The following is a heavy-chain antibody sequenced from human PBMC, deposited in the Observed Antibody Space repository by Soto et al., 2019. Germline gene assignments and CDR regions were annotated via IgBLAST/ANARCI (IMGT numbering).Heavy chain of an antibody. Sequence: ESGGGLVNPGGSLRLSCAASGFTFSSYSMNWVRQAPGKGLEWVSSISSSSRYIYYADSVKGRFTISRDNAKNPLYLQMNSLRAEDTAVYYCAGDPQQWLVLAFWYFDLWGRGTLVTVSS. V-gene: IGHV3-21*01. CDR2: ISSSSRYI. CDR3: AGDPQQWLVLAFWYFDL. D-gene: IGHD6-19*01. CDR1: GFTFSSYS. J-gene: IGHJ2*01.